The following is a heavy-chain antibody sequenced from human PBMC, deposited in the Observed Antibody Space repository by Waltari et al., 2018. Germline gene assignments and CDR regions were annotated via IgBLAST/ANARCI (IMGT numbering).Heavy chain of an antibody. D-gene: IGHD1-26*01. CDR2: ISYSGST. V-gene: IGHV4-39*01. Sequence: QLQLQESGPGLVKPSETLSLTCTVSGGSISSSSYYWGWIRQPPGKGLEWRGSISYSGSTDCNPSLKSRVTISVDTSKNQFSLKLSSVTAADTAVYYCARAHMVRGSYYQHWGQGTLVTVSS. CDR1: GGSISSSSYY. CDR3: ARAHMVRGSYYQH. J-gene: IGHJ1*01.